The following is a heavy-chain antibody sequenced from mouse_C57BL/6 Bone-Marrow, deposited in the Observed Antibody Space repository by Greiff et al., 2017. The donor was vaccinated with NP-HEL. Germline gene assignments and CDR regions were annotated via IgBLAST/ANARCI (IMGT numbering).Heavy chain of an antibody. D-gene: IGHD1-1*01. CDR2: ISSGSSTI. CDR3: ARRITTVVAGAMDY. J-gene: IGHJ4*01. Sequence: EVQRVESGGGLVKPGGSLKLSCAASGFTFSDYGMHWVRQAPEKGLEWVAYISSGSSTIYYADTVKGRFTVSRDNAKNTLFLQMTSLRSEDTAMYYCARRITTVVAGAMDYWGQGTSVTVSS. CDR1: GFTFSDYG. V-gene: IGHV5-17*01.